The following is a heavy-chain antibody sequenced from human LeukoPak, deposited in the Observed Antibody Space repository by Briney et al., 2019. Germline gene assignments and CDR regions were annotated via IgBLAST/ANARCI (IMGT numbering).Heavy chain of an antibody. CDR3: TRDLTVATIRTPLQH. J-gene: IGHJ1*01. CDR1: GFTFSNCG. D-gene: IGHD5-12*01. Sequence: GGSLRLSCAASGFTFSNCGMHWVRQAPGKGLEWVAVIWYDGSNKYYADSVKGRFTISRDKSNNTVHLQMSSLRAEDTAVYYCTRDLTVATIRTPLQHWGQGTLVTVSS. V-gene: IGHV3-33*01. CDR2: IWYDGSNK.